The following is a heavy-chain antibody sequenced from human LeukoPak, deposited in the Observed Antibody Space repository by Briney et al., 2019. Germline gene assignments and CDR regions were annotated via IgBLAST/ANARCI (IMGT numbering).Heavy chain of an antibody. J-gene: IGHJ6*03. CDR1: GFTFSSHA. CDR2: IVGSVDST. CDR3: ARGRRTDFHYYNYMDV. D-gene: IGHD3-3*01. V-gene: IGHV3-23*01. Sequence: PGGSLRLSCAASGFTFSSHAMSWVRQGAGKGLEWVSGIVGSVDSTYHADSVRGRFTISRDNSKNTLYLHMNSLSGEDTAVYYCARGRRTDFHYYNYMDVWGKGTAVTVSS.